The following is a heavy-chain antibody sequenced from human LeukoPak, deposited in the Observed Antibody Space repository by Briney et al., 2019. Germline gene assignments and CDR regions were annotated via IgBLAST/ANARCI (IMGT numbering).Heavy chain of an antibody. Sequence: GGSLRLSCAASGFTFSSYAMTWVRQAQGKGLEWVSAMIGSGTSTYYADSVKGRFTISRDNSKNTLYLQMNSLRAEDTAVYYCAKAVVVVPAATPFDYWGQGTLVTVSS. V-gene: IGHV3-23*01. D-gene: IGHD2-2*01. CDR1: GFTFSSYA. J-gene: IGHJ4*02. CDR2: MIGSGTST. CDR3: AKAVVVVPAATPFDY.